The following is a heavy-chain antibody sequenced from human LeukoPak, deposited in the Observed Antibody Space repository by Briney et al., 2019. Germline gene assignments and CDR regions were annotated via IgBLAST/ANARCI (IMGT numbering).Heavy chain of an antibody. CDR2: INSDGGST. CDR1: GFTLSSYW. D-gene: IGHD4-11*01. V-gene: IGHV3-74*01. CDR3: ARGNSHSFDY. Sequence: GGSLRLSCAASGFTLSSYWMHWVRQTPGKGPVWVSRINSDGGSTSYADSVKGRFTISRDNAKNTLYLQMNSLRAEDTAVYYCARGNSHSFDYWGKGALVTVSS. J-gene: IGHJ4*02.